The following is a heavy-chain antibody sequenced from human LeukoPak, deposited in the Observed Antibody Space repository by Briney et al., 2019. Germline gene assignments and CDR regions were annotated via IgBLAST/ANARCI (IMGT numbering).Heavy chain of an antibody. CDR3: AGGVGRHYDSSGYYY. CDR1: GGSISSSSYY. D-gene: IGHD3-22*01. V-gene: IGHV4-39*01. CDR2: IYYSGST. Sequence: SETLSLTCTVSGGSISSSSYYRGWIRQPPGKGLEWIGSIYYSGSTYYNPSLKSRVTISVDTSKNQFSLKLSSVTAADTAVYYCAGGVGRHYDSSGYYYWGQGTLVTVSS. J-gene: IGHJ4*02.